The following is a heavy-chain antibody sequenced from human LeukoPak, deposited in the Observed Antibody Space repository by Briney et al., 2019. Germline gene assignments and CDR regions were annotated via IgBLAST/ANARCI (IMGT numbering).Heavy chain of an antibody. V-gene: IGHV1-8*01. J-gene: IGHJ4*02. CDR2: MNPNSGNT. CDR3: ARDPPLAYCGGDCYWLDY. CDR1: GYTFTSYD. Sequence: ASVKVSCKASGYTFTSYDINWVRQATGQGLEWMGWMNPNSGNTGYAQKFQGRVTITRDTSASTAYMELSSLRSEDTAVYYCARDPPLAYCGGDCYWLDYWGQGTLVTVSS. D-gene: IGHD2-21*02.